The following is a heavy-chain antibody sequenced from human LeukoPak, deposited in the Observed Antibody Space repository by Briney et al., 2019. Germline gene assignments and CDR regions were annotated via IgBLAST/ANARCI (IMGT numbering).Heavy chain of an antibody. V-gene: IGHV4-59*12. J-gene: IGHJ4*02. D-gene: IGHD6-19*01. Sequence: PSETLSLTCTVSGGXISGYYCTWIRQPPGKGLEWIGYISYSGSTHYNPSLKSRVTISVDTSKNQFSLKLSSVTAADTAVYYCVRVAVATGTDYWGQGTMVTVSS. CDR3: VRVAVATGTDY. CDR2: ISYSGST. CDR1: GGXISGYY.